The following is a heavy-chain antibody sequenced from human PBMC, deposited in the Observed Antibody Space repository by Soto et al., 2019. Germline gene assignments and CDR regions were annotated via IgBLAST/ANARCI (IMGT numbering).Heavy chain of an antibody. J-gene: IGHJ4*02. V-gene: IGHV3-23*01. CDR1: GFTFSSDT. CDR3: AKRHTTVPTPANYFDY. D-gene: IGHD1-1*01. CDR2: ITSGGTT. Sequence: SGGSLRLSCAAFGFTFSSDTMNWVRQAPGKGLDWVSTITSGGTTYYAESVKGRFTISRDDSKNTLYLQMNSLRAEDTALYYCAKRHTTVPTPANYFDYWGQGTLVTVSS.